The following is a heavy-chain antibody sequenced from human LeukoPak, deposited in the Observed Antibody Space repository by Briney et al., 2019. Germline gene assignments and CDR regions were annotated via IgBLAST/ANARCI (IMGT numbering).Heavy chain of an antibody. D-gene: IGHD5-18*01. J-gene: IGHJ6*02. CDR3: AKSRLTASDSYGMDV. CDR2: ISYDGSNK. CDR1: GFTFSSYA. Sequence: GGSLRLSCAASGFTFSSYAMSWVRQAPGKGLEWVAVISYDGSNKYYADSVKGRFTISRDNSKNTLYLQMNSLRAEDTAVYYCAKSRLTASDSYGMDVWGQGTTVTVSS. V-gene: IGHV3-30*18.